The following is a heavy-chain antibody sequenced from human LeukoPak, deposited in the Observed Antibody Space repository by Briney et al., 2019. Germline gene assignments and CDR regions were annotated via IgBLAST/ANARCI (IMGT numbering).Heavy chain of an antibody. V-gene: IGHV3-74*01. J-gene: IGHJ4*02. CDR2: VKSDGITT. CDR1: GFTFSGAW. CDR3: ARDPY. Sequence: GGSLRLSCAASGFTFSGAWVHWVRQAPGRGLVWVALVKSDGITTRHADSVKGRFTISRDNAKDTVYLQMNSLRAEDTAVYYCARDPYWGQGVLVTVSS.